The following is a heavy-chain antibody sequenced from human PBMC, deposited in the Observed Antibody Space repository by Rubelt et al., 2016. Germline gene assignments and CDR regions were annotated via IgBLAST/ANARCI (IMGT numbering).Heavy chain of an antibody. D-gene: IGHD6-25*01. CDR3: AVXCLAQDF. CDR1: GYTFNTYY. CDR2: INPNSGGT. V-gene: IGHV1-2*01. Sequence: QVQLVQSGAEVKKPGASVTISCKASGYTFNTYYMHWVRQVPGQGLEWMGRINPNSGGTLYAQKFQGRVTVSSGSASAPTLFPLVSCENSPADTSSVAVXCLAQDF. J-gene: IGHJ1*01.